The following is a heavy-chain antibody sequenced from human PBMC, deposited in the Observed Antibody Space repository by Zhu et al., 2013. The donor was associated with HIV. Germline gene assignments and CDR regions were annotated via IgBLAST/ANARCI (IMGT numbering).Heavy chain of an antibody. CDR1: GGTFSSYA. Sequence: VQLVQSGAEVKKPGSSVKVSCKASGGTFSSYAISWVRQAPGQGLEWMGGIIPIFGTANYAQKFQGRVTITADKSTSTAYMELSSLRSEDTAVYYCARDHTQTPYCGGDCYSNWFDPWGQGTLVTVSS. J-gene: IGHJ5*02. D-gene: IGHD2-21*01. CDR3: ARDHTQTPYCGGDCYSNWFDP. V-gene: IGHV1-69*06. CDR2: IIPIFGTA.